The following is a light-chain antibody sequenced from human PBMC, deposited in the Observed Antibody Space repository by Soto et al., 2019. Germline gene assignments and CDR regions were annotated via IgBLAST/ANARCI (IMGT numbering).Light chain of an antibody. J-gene: IGLJ2*01. CDR2: DNN. CDR3: QSYDSSLSGSV. Sequence: QSVLTQPPSVSGAPGQRVTISCTGSSSNIGAGYDVHWYQQVPGTAPKLLISDNNNRPSGVPDRFSGSKSGTSASLAITGLQAEDEADYHCQSYDSSLSGSVFGGGTKRTVL. CDR1: SSNIGAGYD. V-gene: IGLV1-40*01.